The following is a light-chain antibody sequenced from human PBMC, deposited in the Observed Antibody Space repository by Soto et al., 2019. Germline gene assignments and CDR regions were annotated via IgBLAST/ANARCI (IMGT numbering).Light chain of an antibody. V-gene: IGLV2-14*01. CDR3: STYTTSSPVV. CDR1: RNDIGVYDF. CDR2: EVT. J-gene: IGLJ3*02. Sequence: QSALTQPRSVSGSPGQSVTIFCTGTRNDIGVYDFVSWYQQHPGKAPKLMIYEVTNRPSGVSIRFSGSKSGNTASLTISGLQAEDEADYYCSTYTTSSPVVFGGGTKLTVL.